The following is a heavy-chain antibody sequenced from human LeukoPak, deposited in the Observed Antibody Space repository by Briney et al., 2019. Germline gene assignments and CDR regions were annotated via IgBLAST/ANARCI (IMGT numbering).Heavy chain of an antibody. V-gene: IGHV1-69*05. Sequence: PVASVKVSCTASGGTFSSYAISWVRQAPGQGLEWMGGIIPIFGTANYAQKFQGRVTITTDESTSTAYMEPSSLRSEDTAVYYCAMGHCTNGVCYIPFDYWGQGTLVTVSS. J-gene: IGHJ4*02. CDR1: GGTFSSYA. D-gene: IGHD2-8*01. CDR3: AMGHCTNGVCYIPFDY. CDR2: IIPIFGTA.